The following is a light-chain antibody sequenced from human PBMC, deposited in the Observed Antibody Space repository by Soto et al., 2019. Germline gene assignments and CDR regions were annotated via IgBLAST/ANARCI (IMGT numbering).Light chain of an antibody. J-gene: IGLJ2*01. CDR3: QSYDSSLSGSGV. CDR2: GNN. CDR1: SSNIGTGYD. V-gene: IGLV1-40*01. Sequence: QSVLTKPPSVSGAPGQRVTISCTGSSSNIGTGYDVHWYQQLPGTAPKLLIYGNNNRPSGVPDRFSGSKSGTSASLAITGLQAEDEADYYCQSYDSSLSGSGVFGGGTKLTVL.